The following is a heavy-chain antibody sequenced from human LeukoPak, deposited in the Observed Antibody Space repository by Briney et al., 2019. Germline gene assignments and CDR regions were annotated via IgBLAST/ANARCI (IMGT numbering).Heavy chain of an antibody. D-gene: IGHD4-17*01. CDR1: GFTFSSYG. CDR3: ARDPESSDYGDYLLTGVDY. Sequence: QPGGSLRLSCAASGFTFSSYGMHWVRQAPGKGLEWVAVIWYDGSNKYYADSVKGRFTISRDNPKNTLYLQMNSLRAEDTAVYYCARDPESSDYGDYLLTGVDYWGQGTLVTVSS. V-gene: IGHV3-33*08. CDR2: IWYDGSNK. J-gene: IGHJ4*02.